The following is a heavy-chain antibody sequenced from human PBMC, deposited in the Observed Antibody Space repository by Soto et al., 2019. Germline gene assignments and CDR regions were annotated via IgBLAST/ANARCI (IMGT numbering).Heavy chain of an antibody. J-gene: IGHJ4*02. V-gene: IGHV3-7*01. D-gene: IGHD3-10*01. CDR1: GFRFEIYW. CDR2: INPDGSGE. CDR3: ARENWFFDY. Sequence: EVHLVESGGGLVQPGGSLRLSCAASGFRFEIYWMGWVRQAPGKGLEWVANINPDGSGEYYLDSVKGRFTISRDNAKNSVYLQMNSLVGDDTAVYYCARENWFFDYWGQGTPGTVSS.